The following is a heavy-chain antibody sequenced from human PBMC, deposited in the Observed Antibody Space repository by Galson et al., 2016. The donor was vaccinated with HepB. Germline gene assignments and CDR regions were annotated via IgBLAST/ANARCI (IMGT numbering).Heavy chain of an antibody. CDR2: IGVNDI. CDR3: ARDRFGGNGIFDALNL. CDR1: GFAFSTYG. V-gene: IGHV3-23*01. Sequence: SLRLSCAASGFAFSTYGMTWVRQAPGRGLEWLSYIGVNDIYYADSVKGRFTISRDNSKDTLYLQMNNLRVEDTAMYYCARDRFGGNGIFDALNLWGQGTMVTVSS. D-gene: IGHD3-16*01. J-gene: IGHJ3*01.